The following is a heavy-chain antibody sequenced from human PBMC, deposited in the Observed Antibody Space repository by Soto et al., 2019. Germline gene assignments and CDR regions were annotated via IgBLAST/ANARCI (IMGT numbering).Heavy chain of an antibody. J-gene: IGHJ6*02. V-gene: IGHV4-34*01. CDR2: INHSGST. CDR1: GGSFSGYY. D-gene: IGHD3-3*01. Sequence: SETLSLTCAVYGGSFSGYYWSWIRQPPGKGLEWIGEINHSGSTNYNPSLKSRVTISVDTSKNQFSLKLSSVTAADTAVYYCARGRGLRFLEWLSDYYYYGMDVWGQGTTVTVSS. CDR3: ARGRGLRFLEWLSDYYYYGMDV.